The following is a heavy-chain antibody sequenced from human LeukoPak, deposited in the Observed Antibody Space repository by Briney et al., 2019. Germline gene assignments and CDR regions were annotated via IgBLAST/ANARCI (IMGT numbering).Heavy chain of an antibody. CDR3: ARVGDGYISWYFDL. CDR1: GGSISSGGYS. Sequence: PSQTLSLTCAVSGGSISSGGYSWSWIRQPPGKGLEWIGYIYDSGSTYYNPSLKSRVTISVDRSKNQFSLKLSSVTAADTAVYYCARVGDGYISWYFDLWGRGTLVTVSS. CDR2: IYDSGST. D-gene: IGHD5-24*01. J-gene: IGHJ2*01. V-gene: IGHV4-30-2*01.